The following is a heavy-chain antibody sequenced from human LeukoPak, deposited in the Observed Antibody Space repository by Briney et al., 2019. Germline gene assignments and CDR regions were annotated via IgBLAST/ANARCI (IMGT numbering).Heavy chain of an antibody. J-gene: IGHJ5*02. CDR2: IYYSGST. V-gene: IGHV4-59*01. Sequence: PSETLSLTCTVSGGSISSYYWSWIRQPPGKGLEWIGYIYYSGSTNYNPSLKSRVTISVDTSKNQFSLKLSSVTAADTAVYYCARDGGSYSSSWYGEYNWFDPWGQGTLVTVSS. D-gene: IGHD6-13*01. CDR1: GGSISSYY. CDR3: ARDGGSYSSSWYGEYNWFDP.